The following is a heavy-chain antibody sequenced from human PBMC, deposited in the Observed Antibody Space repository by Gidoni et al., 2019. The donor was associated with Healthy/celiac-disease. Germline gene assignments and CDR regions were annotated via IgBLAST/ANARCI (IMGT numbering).Heavy chain of an antibody. CDR3: ARDSSGPPGAFDI. J-gene: IGHJ3*02. D-gene: IGHD6-19*01. Sequence: EVQLVESGGGLVQPGGYLRLSCAASGFTFSSYWMSWVGQAPGKGLEWVANIKQDGSEKYYVDSVKGRFTISRDNAKNSLYLQMNSLRAEDTAVYYCARDSSGPPGAFDIWGQGTMVTVSS. V-gene: IGHV3-7*01. CDR2: IKQDGSEK. CDR1: GFTFSSYW.